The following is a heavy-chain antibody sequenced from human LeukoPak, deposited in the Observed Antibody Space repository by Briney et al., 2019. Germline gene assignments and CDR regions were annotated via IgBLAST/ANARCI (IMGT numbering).Heavy chain of an antibody. Sequence: PTGGPLRLSCAASGFTFSSYAMSWLRQAAGEGLEWVSAIRGSCGSTYYADSVTGRFTISRDNSKNTLYLQMNSLRAEDTAVYYCAKRVNSGSYSFDYWGQGTLVTVSS. V-gene: IGHV3-23*01. J-gene: IGHJ4*02. CDR1: GFTFSSYA. D-gene: IGHD1-26*01. CDR2: IRGSCGST. CDR3: AKRVNSGSYSFDY.